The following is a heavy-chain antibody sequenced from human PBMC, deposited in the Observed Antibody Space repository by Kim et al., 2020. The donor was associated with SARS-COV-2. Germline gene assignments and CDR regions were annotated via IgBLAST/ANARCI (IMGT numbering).Heavy chain of an antibody. J-gene: IGHJ4*02. CDR3: AKGVGYCSGGSCYSANFDY. Sequence: GGSLRLSCAASGFTFSSYAMSWVRQAPGKGLEWVSAISGSGGSTYYADSVKGRFTISRDNSKNTLYLQMNSLRAEDTAVYYCAKGVGYCSGGSCYSANFDYWGQGTLVTVSS. CDR1: GFTFSSYA. D-gene: IGHD2-15*01. CDR2: ISGSGGST. V-gene: IGHV3-23*01.